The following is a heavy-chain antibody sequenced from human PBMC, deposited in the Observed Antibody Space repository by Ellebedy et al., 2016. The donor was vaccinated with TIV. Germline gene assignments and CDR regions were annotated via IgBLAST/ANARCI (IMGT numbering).Heavy chain of an antibody. CDR2: ISAYNGNT. CDR3: ARMETTMVRGALDY. Sequence: AASVKVSCKASGYTFTSYGINWVRQAPGQGPEWMGWISAYNGNTNYAQKLQGRVTMTTDTSTSTAYMELRSLRSDDTAVYYCARMETTMVRGALDYWGQGTLVTVSS. D-gene: IGHD3-10*01. CDR1: GYTFTSYG. V-gene: IGHV1-18*04. J-gene: IGHJ4*02.